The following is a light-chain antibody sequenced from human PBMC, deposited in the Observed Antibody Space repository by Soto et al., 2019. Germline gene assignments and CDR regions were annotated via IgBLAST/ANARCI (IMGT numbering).Light chain of an antibody. CDR1: SGGIASNY. Sequence: NFMLTQPHSVSESPGKTVTISCTRSSGGIASNYVQWYQQRPGSAPTTVIYEDNQRPSGVPDRFSGSIDSSSNSASLTISGLKTEDEADYYCQSYDSSNQRFGGGTKVTVL. J-gene: IGLJ2*01. CDR3: QSYDSSNQR. V-gene: IGLV6-57*03. CDR2: EDN.